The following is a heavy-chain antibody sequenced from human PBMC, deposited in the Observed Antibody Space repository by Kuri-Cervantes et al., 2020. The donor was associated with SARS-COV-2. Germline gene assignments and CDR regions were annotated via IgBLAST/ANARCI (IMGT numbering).Heavy chain of an antibody. V-gene: IGHV3-30-3*01. CDR2: ISYDGSNK. Sequence: GGSLRLSCAASGFTFSSYAMHWVRQAPGKGLEWVAVISYDGSNKYYADSVKGRFTISRGNSKNTLYLQMNSLRAEDTAVYYCAKDLWQWELLGKVFDYWGQGTLVTVSS. CDR3: AKDLWQWELLGKVFDY. D-gene: IGHD1-26*01. CDR1: GFTFSSYA. J-gene: IGHJ4*02.